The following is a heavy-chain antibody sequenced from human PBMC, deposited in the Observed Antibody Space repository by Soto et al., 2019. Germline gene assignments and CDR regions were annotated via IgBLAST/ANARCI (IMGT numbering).Heavy chain of an antibody. CDR1: GFTFSGSA. V-gene: IGHV3-73*01. J-gene: IGHJ4*02. CDR2: IRSKANSYAT. Sequence: GGSLRLSCAASGFTFSGSAMHWVRQASGKGLEWVGRIRSKANSYATAYAASVKGRFTISRDDSKNTAYLQMNSLKTEDTAVYYCTRMVRGDIGHYFDYWGQGTLVTVSS. CDR3: TRMVRGDIGHYFDY. D-gene: IGHD3-10*01.